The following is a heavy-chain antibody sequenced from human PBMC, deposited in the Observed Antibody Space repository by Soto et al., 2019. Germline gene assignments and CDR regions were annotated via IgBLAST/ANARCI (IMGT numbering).Heavy chain of an antibody. CDR1: GGTFNNYA. Sequence: QVQLVQSGAEVKRPESSMKVSCKPSGGTFNNYAINWVRQAPGQGLEWMGAIIPISGTTKYAQKFQGRVTITADKTTSTVYMDLRSLRSEDTAVYYCARWGGLSCSGAVCFKKPFDYWGQGTLVTVSS. CDR3: ARWGGLSCSGAVCFKKPFDY. J-gene: IGHJ4*02. V-gene: IGHV1-69*06. CDR2: IIPISGTT. D-gene: IGHD2-8*02.